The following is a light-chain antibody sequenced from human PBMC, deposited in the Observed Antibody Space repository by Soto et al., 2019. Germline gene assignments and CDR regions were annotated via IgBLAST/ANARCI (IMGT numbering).Light chain of an antibody. V-gene: IGLV2-14*01. CDR2: DVS. Sequence: QSVLDQPASVSGSPGQSSSISCTGTSSDVGGYNYVSWYQQHPGKAPKLMIYDVSNRPSGVSNRFSGSESGNTASLTISGLQAEDEADYYCCSYTSSSTFVFGRGTKVTVL. CDR1: SSDVGGYNY. J-gene: IGLJ1*01. CDR3: CSYTSSSTFV.